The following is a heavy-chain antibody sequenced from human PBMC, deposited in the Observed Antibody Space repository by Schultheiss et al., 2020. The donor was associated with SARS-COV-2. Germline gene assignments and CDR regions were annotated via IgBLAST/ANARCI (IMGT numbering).Heavy chain of an antibody. D-gene: IGHD2-2*02. CDR1: GFTFSSYA. Sequence: GGSLRLSCAASGFTFSSYAMHWVRQAPGKGLEWVGRIKSKTDGGTTDYAAPVKGRFTISRDDSKNTLYLQMNSLKTEDTAVYYCTIFSRLGGVVPAAIRRAIDYWCQGTLVTVSS. V-gene: IGHV3-15*07. J-gene: IGHJ4*02. CDR2: IKSKTDGGTT. CDR3: TIFSRLGGVVPAAIRRAIDY.